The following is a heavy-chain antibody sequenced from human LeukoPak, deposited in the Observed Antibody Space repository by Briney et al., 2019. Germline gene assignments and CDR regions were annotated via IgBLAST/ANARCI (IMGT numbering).Heavy chain of an antibody. D-gene: IGHD6-13*01. CDR2: IYYSGST. V-gene: IGHV4-59*01. Sequence: SETLSLTCTVSGGSISSYYWSWIRQPPGKGLEWIGYIYYSGSTNYNPSLKRRVTISVDTSKNQFSLKLSSVTAADTAVYYCAREGAAARYFDYWGQGTLVTVSS. CDR1: GGSISSYY. CDR3: AREGAAARYFDY. J-gene: IGHJ4*02.